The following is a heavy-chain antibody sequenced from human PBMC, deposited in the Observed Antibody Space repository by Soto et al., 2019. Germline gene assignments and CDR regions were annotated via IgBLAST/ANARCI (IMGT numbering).Heavy chain of an antibody. J-gene: IGHJ5*02. D-gene: IGHD2-15*01. CDR3: ARGYRYCSGGSCYSGDWFDP. CDR1: GGSISSGDYY. V-gene: IGHV4-30-4*01. Sequence: SETLSLTCTVSGGSISSGDYYWSWIRQPPGKGLEWIGYIYYSGSTYYNPSLKSRVTISVGTSKNQFSLKLSSVTAADTAVYYCARGYRYCSGGSCYSGDWFDPWGQGTLVTVSS. CDR2: IYYSGST.